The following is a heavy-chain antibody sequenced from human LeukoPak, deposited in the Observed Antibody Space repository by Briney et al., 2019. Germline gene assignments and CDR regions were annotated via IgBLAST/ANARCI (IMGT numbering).Heavy chain of an antibody. J-gene: IGHJ2*01. V-gene: IGHV3-11*01. Sequence: GGSLRLSCAASGFTFSNYWMSWVRQAPGKGLEWVSYISSSGSTIYYADSVKGRFTISRDNAKNSLYLQMNSLRAEDTAVYYCARIRWGHWYFDLWGRGTLVTVSS. CDR2: ISSSGSTI. CDR1: GFTFSNYW. D-gene: IGHD7-27*01. CDR3: ARIRWGHWYFDL.